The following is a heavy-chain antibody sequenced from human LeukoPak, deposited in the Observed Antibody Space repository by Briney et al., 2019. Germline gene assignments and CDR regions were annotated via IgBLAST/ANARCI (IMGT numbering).Heavy chain of an antibody. J-gene: IGHJ5*02. Sequence: SETLSLTCTVSGGSISSYYWSWIRQPPGKGLEWIGYIYYSGSTNYNPSLKSRVTISVDTSKNQFSLKLSSVTAADTAVYYCARICSSPYRGFDPWGQGTLVTVSS. CDR3: ARICSSPYRGFDP. CDR1: GGSISSYY. CDR2: IYYSGST. D-gene: IGHD6-6*01. V-gene: IGHV4-59*01.